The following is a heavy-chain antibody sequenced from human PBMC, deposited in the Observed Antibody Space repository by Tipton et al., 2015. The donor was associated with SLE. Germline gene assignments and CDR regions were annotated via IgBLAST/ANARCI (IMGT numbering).Heavy chain of an antibody. Sequence: SLRLSCAASGFTFTNYAMNWVRQAPGKGLEWVSGISASGGRTDNADSVKGRFPISRDNSKNTLLLQMNSLTSGDTAIYYCAKDQAITGTNWFDPWGQGTLVTVSS. D-gene: IGHD1/OR15-1a*01. CDR3: AKDQAITGTNWFDP. CDR1: GFTFTNYA. J-gene: IGHJ5*02. V-gene: IGHV3-23*01. CDR2: ISASGGRT.